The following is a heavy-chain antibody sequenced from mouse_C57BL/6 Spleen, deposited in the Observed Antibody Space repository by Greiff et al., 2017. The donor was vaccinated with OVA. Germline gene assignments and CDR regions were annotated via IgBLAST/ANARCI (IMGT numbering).Heavy chain of an antibody. CDR1: GFSLTSYG. D-gene: IGHD2-4*01. J-gene: IGHJ3*01. CDR3: ARPYDYDGAWFAY. Sequence: VHLVESGPGLVQPSQSLSITCTVSGFSLTSYGVHWVRQSPGKGLEWLGVIWSGGSTDYNAAFISRLSISKDNSKSQVFFKMNSLQADDTAIYYCARPYDYDGAWFAYWGQGTLVTVSA. V-gene: IGHV2-2*01. CDR2: IWSGGST.